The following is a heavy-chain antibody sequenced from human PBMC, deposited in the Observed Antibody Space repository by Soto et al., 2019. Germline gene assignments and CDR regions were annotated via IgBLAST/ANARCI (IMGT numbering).Heavy chain of an antibody. CDR3: AKGWIQLRFGYFDL. D-gene: IGHD5-18*01. CDR1: GITFSSYA. V-gene: IGHV3-23*01. Sequence: EVQLLESGGGLVQPGGSLRLSCVASGITFSSYAMSWVRQAPGKGLEWVSGISSSGGRTHFADSVKGRFTISRDNSKNTLYLQMNNLRAEDTAVYHCAKGWIQLRFGYFDLWGRGTLVTVSS. CDR2: ISSSGGRT. J-gene: IGHJ2*01.